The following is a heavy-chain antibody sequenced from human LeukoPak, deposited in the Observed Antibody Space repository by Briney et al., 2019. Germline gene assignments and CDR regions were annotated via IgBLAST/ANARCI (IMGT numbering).Heavy chain of an antibody. V-gene: IGHV3-48*01. CDR1: DSAFSNYT. Sequence: PGGSLRLSCVISDSAFSNYTMSWVRLPPGRGLEWVSSISSLTNDTYYADSLKGRFTISRDTAKNSLYLHMNRLRPEDTAIYYCTIRLYYRGLGVQVTVSS. CDR3: TIRLYY. D-gene: IGHD3-16*01. CDR2: ISSLTNDT. J-gene: IGHJ4*02.